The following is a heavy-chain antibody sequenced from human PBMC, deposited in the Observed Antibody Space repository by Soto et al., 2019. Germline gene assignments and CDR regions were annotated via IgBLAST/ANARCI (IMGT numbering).Heavy chain of an antibody. D-gene: IGHD3-22*01. CDR1: GFTFSSYA. CDR2: ISYDGSNK. Sequence: PGGSLRLSCVVSGFTFSSYAMHWVRQAPGKGLEWVAVISYDGSNKYYADSVKGRFTISRDNSKNTLYLQMNSLRAEDTAVYYCARGRHYYDSSGYFSLLGYYYGMDVWGQGTTVTVSS. J-gene: IGHJ6*02. V-gene: IGHV3-30-3*01. CDR3: ARGRHYYDSSGYFSLLGYYYGMDV.